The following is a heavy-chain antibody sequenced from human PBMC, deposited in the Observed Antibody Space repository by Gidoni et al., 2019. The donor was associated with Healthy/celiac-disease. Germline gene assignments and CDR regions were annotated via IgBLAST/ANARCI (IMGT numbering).Heavy chain of an antibody. Sequence: QVQLQESGPGLVKPSQTLSLTCTVSGGSISSGDYYWSWIRQPPGKGLEWIGYIYYSGSTYYNPSLKSRVTISVDTSKNQFYLKLSSVTAADTAVYYCARERAGWGTVSPEDYYDYYMDVWGKGTTVTVSS. V-gene: IGHV4-30-4*01. D-gene: IGHD4-4*01. CDR2: IYYSGST. J-gene: IGHJ6*03. CDR3: ARERAGWGTVSPEDYYDYYMDV. CDR1: GGSISSGDYY.